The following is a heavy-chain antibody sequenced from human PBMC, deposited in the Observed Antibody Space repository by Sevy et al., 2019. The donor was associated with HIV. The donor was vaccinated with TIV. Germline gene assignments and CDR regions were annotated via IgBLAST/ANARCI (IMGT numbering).Heavy chain of an antibody. V-gene: IGHV3-23*01. Sequence: GGSLRLSCAASGFTFSSYAMSWVRQAPGKGLEWVSSMSGSGSFTYYADSVKGHFTISRDNSKNTLYLQMTSLRAEDTAVYYCAKEGQGEYYDSSGSFDYWGQGTLVTVSS. CDR2: MSGSGSFT. CDR3: AKEGQGEYYDSSGSFDY. CDR1: GFTFSSYA. J-gene: IGHJ4*02. D-gene: IGHD3-22*01.